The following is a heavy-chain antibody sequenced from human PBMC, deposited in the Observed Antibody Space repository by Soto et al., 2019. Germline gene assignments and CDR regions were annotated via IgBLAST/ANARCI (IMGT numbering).Heavy chain of an antibody. V-gene: IGHV3-48*01. Sequence: PGGSLRLSCAASGFTFSSHSMNWVRQAPGKGLEWVSYISSISSTIYYADSVRGRFTISRDNAKNSLYLQMNSLRAEDTAVYYCARDLRTMVISADFDYWGQGALVTVSS. CDR3: ARDLRTMVISADFDY. D-gene: IGHD4-17*01. CDR2: ISSISSTI. CDR1: GFTFSSHS. J-gene: IGHJ4*02.